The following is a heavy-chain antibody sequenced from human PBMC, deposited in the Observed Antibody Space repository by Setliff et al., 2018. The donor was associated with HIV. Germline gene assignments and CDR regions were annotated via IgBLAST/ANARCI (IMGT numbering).Heavy chain of an antibody. V-gene: IGHV1-69*13. CDR1: GDTFTSHA. Sequence: ASVKVSCKASGDTFTSHAISWVRQAPGQGLEWMGGIIPIFGTPNYAQKFKGRLTITADESTSTVYMELSSLRSEDTAVYYCARDSRDIVVVIAPEPEPYYYYGMDVWGEGTTVTVST. CDR3: ARDSRDIVVVIAPEPEPYYYYGMDV. CDR2: IIPIFGTP. J-gene: IGHJ6*04. D-gene: IGHD2-15*01.